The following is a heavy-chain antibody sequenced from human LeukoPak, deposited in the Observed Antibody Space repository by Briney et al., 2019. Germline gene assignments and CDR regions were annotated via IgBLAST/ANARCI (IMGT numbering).Heavy chain of an antibody. CDR1: GFTFSSYA. CDR2: ISGSGGST. D-gene: IGHD3-3*01. Sequence: GGSLRLSCAASGFTFSSYAMSWVRQAPGKGLEWVSAISGSGGSTYYADSVKGRFTISRDNSKNTLYLQMNSLRAEDTAVYYCAKKSAIFGVVLIEGFDYWGQGTLVTVSS. J-gene: IGHJ4*02. V-gene: IGHV3-23*01. CDR3: AKKSAIFGVVLIEGFDY.